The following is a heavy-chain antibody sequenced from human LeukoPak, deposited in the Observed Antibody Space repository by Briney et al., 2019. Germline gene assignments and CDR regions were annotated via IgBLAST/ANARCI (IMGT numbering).Heavy chain of an antibody. D-gene: IGHD5-24*01. Sequence: ASVKVSCKASGGTFSSYAISWVRQAPGQGLEWMGGIIPIFGTANYAQKFQGRVTITTDESTSTAYMELSSLRSEDTAVYYCARDRSDGHNWGGWYYFDYWGQGTLVTVSS. V-gene: IGHV1-69*05. CDR3: ARDRSDGHNWGGWYYFDY. J-gene: IGHJ4*02. CDR2: IIPIFGTA. CDR1: GGTFSSYA.